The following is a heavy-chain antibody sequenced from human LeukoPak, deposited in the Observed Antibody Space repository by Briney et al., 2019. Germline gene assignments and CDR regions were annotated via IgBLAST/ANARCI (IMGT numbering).Heavy chain of an antibody. CDR1: GFTFSSYA. J-gene: IGHJ3*02. D-gene: IGHD3-22*01. CDR2: ISYDGSNK. V-gene: IGHV3-30*04. Sequence: PGGSLRLSCAASGFTFSSYAMHWVRQAPGKGLEWVAVISYDGSNKYYADSVKGRFTISRDNSKNTLYLQMNSLRAEDTAVYYCAKGFYDSSGYHAFDIWGQGTMVTVSS. CDR3: AKGFYDSSGYHAFDI.